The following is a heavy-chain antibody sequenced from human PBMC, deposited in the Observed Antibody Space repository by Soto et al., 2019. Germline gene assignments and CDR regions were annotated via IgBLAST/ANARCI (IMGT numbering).Heavy chain of an antibody. Sequence: PSETLSLTCTVSGGSISSYYWSWIRQPAGKGLEWIGRIYTSGSTYYNPSLKSRVTMSVDTSKNQFSLKLSSVTAADTAVYCCARASQQLVEWGHGWFDPWGQGTLVTVSS. CDR2: IYTSGST. J-gene: IGHJ5*02. CDR3: ARASQQLVEWGHGWFDP. D-gene: IGHD6-13*01. CDR1: GGSISSYY. V-gene: IGHV4-4*07.